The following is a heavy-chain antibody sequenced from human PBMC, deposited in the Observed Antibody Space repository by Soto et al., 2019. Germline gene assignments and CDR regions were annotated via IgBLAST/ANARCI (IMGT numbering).Heavy chain of an antibody. CDR1: GGSISSGGTGSY. J-gene: IGHJ5*02. CDR2: IYYTGNT. CDR3: ASGHDAYKVRS. Sequence: QVQLQESGPGLVKPSQTLSLTCTVSGGSISSGGTGSYWTWIRHLPGKGLEWIGYIYYTGNTYYNPSLKSGPTISIDTSENQFSLKLTSVTAAVTAVYFCASGHDAYKVRSWGQGNLVTVYS. D-gene: IGHD1-1*01. V-gene: IGHV4-31*03.